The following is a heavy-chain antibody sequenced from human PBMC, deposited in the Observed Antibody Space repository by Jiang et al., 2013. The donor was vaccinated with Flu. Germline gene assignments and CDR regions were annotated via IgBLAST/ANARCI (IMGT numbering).Heavy chain of an antibody. CDR1: GFTFSSYG. J-gene: IGHJ4*02. V-gene: IGHV3-33*01. Sequence: LVESGGGVVQPGRSLRLSCAASGFTFSSYGMHWVRQAPGKGLEWVAVIWYDGSNKYYADSVKGRFTISRDNSKNTLYLQMNSLRAEDTAVYYCARDRGSGWYAAGNYWGQGTLVTVSS. CDR3: ARDRGSGWYAAGNY. D-gene: IGHD6-19*01. CDR2: IWYDGSNK.